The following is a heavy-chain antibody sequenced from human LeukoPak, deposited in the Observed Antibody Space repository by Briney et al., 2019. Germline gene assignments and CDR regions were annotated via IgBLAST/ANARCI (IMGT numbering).Heavy chain of an antibody. J-gene: IGHJ4*02. CDR3: ARVRYYDILTGYPFDY. Sequence: SETLSLTCTVSGGSISSGGYYWSWIRQHPGKGLEWIGYIYYSGSTYYNPSLKSRVTISVGTSKNQFSLKLSSVTAADTAVYYCARVRYYDILTGYPFDYWGQGTLVTVSS. D-gene: IGHD3-9*01. V-gene: IGHV4-31*03. CDR2: IYYSGST. CDR1: GGSISSGGYY.